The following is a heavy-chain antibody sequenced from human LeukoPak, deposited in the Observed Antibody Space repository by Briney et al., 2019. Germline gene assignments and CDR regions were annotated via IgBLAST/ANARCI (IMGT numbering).Heavy chain of an antibody. CDR3: ARLSKEQWLAPRSRFDY. J-gene: IGHJ4*02. CDR2: IYYSGST. Sequence: SETLPLTCTVSGGSISSYYWSGIRQPPGKGLEWTGYIYYSGSTNYNPSLKSRVTISVDTSKNQFSLKLSSVTAADTAVYYCARLSKEQWLAPRSRFDYWGQGTLVTVSS. V-gene: IGHV4-59*08. D-gene: IGHD6-19*01. CDR1: GGSISSYY.